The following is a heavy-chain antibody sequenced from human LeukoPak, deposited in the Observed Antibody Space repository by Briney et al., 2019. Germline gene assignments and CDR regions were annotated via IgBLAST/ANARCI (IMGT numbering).Heavy chain of an antibody. CDR1: GGTFSSYA. CDR2: IIPIFGTA. V-gene: IGHV1-69*05. J-gene: IGHJ4*02. D-gene: IGHD5-18*01. CDR3: AKDGRGYRYCFDY. Sequence: SVKVSCKASGGTFSSYAISWVRQAPGQGLEWMGGIIPIFGTANFAQKFQGRVTITTDESTSTAYMELSSLRSEDTAVYYCAKDGRGYRYCFDYWGQGTLVTVSS.